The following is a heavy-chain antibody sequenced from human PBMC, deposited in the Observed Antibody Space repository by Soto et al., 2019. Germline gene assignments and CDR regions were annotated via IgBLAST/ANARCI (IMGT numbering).Heavy chain of an antibody. V-gene: IGHV1-18*04. J-gene: IGHJ5*02. D-gene: IGHD6-6*01. CDR2: ISAYNGNT. Sequence: ASVKVSCKASGYTFTSYGISWVRQAPGQGLEWMGWISAYNGNTNYAQKLQGRVTMTTDTSTSTAYMELRSLRSDDTAVYYCARDPPYSSSSSIGWFDPWGQGTLVTVSS. CDR1: GYTFTSYG. CDR3: ARDPPYSSSSSIGWFDP.